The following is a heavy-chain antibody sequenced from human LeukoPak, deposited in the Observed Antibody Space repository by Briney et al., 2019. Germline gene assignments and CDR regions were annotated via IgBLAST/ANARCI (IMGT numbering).Heavy chain of an antibody. J-gene: IGHJ4*02. Sequence: GGSLRLSCVGSGFTFSSYSMNWVRQAPGKGLEWVSSISSTSSYIYYADSVKGRFTISRDNAKNSLYLQMNSLRAEDTAVYYCARDDRITGTTFPFDYWGQGTLVTVSS. CDR3: ARDDRITGTTFPFDY. CDR2: ISSTSSYI. V-gene: IGHV3-21*01. CDR1: GFTFSSYS. D-gene: IGHD1-7*01.